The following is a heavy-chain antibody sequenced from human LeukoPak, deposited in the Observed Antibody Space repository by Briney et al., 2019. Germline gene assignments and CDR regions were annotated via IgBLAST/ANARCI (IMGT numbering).Heavy chain of an antibody. D-gene: IGHD3-10*01. Sequence: GGSLRLSCVASGFSFTGNWMSWVRQAPGKGPEWVASIKEDGSEKYYGDSVSGRFTISRDNAKSSLYLQMNSLRAEDTALYYCAKSPRGLWFGPSGAFDIWGPGTMVTVSS. CDR1: GFSFTGNW. CDR2: IKEDGSEK. V-gene: IGHV3-7*03. J-gene: IGHJ3*02. CDR3: AKSPRGLWFGPSGAFDI.